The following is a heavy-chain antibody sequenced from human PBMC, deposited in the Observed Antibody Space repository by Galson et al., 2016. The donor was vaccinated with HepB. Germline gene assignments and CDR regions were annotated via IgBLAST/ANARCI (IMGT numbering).Heavy chain of an antibody. CDR2: ISGTGDET. Sequence: QAPGKGLEWVSSISGTGDETYHADSVKGRFTISRDTPKNTLYLQMNSLKAADTAVYYCAKATRGIRGVMIYGMDVWGQGTTVTVSS. D-gene: IGHD3-10*01. CDR3: AKATRGIRGVMIYGMDV. J-gene: IGHJ6*02. V-gene: IGHV3-23*01.